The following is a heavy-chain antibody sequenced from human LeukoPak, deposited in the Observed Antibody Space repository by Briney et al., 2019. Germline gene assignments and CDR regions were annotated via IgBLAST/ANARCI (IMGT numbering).Heavy chain of an antibody. CDR2: IYYSGST. D-gene: IGHD6-19*01. CDR1: GDSISSYY. V-gene: IGHV4-59*08. Sequence: PSETLSLTCTVSGDSISSYYWSWIRQPPGKGLEWIGYIYYSGSTNYNPSLKSRVTISVDTSKNQFSLKLSSVTAADTAVYYCASFHSSGWYRYFQHWGRGTLVTVSS. CDR3: ASFHSSGWYRYFQH. J-gene: IGHJ1*01.